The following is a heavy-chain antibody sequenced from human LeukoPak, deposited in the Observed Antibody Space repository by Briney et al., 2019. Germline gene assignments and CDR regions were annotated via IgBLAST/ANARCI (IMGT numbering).Heavy chain of an antibody. Sequence: SETLSLTCTVSGGSISSGGYYWSWIRQPPGKGLEWIGYIYHSGSTYYNPSLKSRVTISVDTSKNQFSLKLSSVTAADTAVYYCARDGYNFLSVPADYWGQGTLVTVSS. D-gene: IGHD5-24*01. J-gene: IGHJ4*02. V-gene: IGHV4-30-2*01. CDR1: GGSISSGGYY. CDR3: ARDGYNFLSVPADY. CDR2: IYHSGST.